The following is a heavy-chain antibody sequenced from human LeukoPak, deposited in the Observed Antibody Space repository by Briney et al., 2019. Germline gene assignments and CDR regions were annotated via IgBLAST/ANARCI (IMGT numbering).Heavy chain of an antibody. V-gene: IGHV4-4*07. Sequence: SETLSLTCTVSGGSISCYYWNWIRQPAGKGLEWIGRIYTSGRTYYNPSLKSRVSMSVDTSKNQFSLKLSSVTAADTAVYYCARDGNYDFWSGYWGVVDYWGQGTLVTVSS. J-gene: IGHJ4*02. CDR1: GGSISCYY. CDR3: ARDGNYDFWSGYWGVVDY. CDR2: IYTSGRT. D-gene: IGHD3-3*01.